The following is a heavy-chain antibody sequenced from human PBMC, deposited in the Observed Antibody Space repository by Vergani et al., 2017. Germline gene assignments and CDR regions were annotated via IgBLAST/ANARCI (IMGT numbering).Heavy chain of an antibody. J-gene: IGHJ5*02. V-gene: IGHV3-30-3*01. CDR1: GFTFSSYA. CDR2: ISYDGSNK. D-gene: IGHD3-16*01. CDR3: ERDPDYPGGRNWFDP. Sequence: QVQLVESGGGVVQPGRSLRLSCAASGFTFSSYAMHWVRQAPGKGLEWVAVISYDGSNKYYADSVKGRFTISRDNSKNTLYLQMNSLSAEDTAVYYCERDPDYPGGRNWFDPWGQGTLVTVSS.